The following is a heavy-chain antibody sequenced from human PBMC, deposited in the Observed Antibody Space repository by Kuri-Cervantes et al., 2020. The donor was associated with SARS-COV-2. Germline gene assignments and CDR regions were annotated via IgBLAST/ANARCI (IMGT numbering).Heavy chain of an antibody. CDR3: ARRRGGYCSSTSCPGYFDY. Sequence: ESLKISCAVYGGSFSGYYWSWIRQPPGKGLEWIGEINHSGSTNYNPSLKSRVTISVDTSKNQFSLKLSSVTAADTAVYYCARRRGGYCSSTSCPGYFDYWGQGTRVTVSS. D-gene: IGHD2-2*01. CDR1: GGSFSGYY. J-gene: IGHJ4*02. V-gene: IGHV4-34*01. CDR2: INHSGST.